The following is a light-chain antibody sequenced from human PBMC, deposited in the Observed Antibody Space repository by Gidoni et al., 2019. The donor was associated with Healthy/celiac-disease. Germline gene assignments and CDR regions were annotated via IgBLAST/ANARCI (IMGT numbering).Light chain of an antibody. V-gene: IGKV1-5*01. CDR1: QSISSW. CDR3: QQYNSYSYT. J-gene: IGKJ2*01. Sequence: IQMTQSPSTLSASVGDRFTIPCRASQSISSWLAWYQQKPGKAPKLLIYDASSLESGVPSRFSGSGSGTEFTLTISSLQPDDFATYYCQQYNSYSYTFGQGTKLEIK. CDR2: DAS.